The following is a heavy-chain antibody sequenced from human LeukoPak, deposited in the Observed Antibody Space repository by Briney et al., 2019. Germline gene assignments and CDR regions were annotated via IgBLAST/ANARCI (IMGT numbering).Heavy chain of an antibody. CDR1: GFTFSSYA. CDR2: ISYDGSAK. D-gene: IGHD5-18*01. CDR3: AKLQGYTAMVYCYMDV. Sequence: GGSLRLSCAASGFTFSSYAIHWVRQAPGKGLEWVAVISYDGSAKYYAGSVKGRFTISRDNSKNTLYLQMSSLRAEDTALYYCAKLQGYTAMVYCYMDVWGKGTTVTVSS. V-gene: IGHV3-30-3*01. J-gene: IGHJ6*03.